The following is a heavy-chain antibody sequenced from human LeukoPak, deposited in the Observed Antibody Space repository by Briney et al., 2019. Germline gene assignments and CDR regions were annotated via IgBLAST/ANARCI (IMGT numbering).Heavy chain of an antibody. Sequence: GASVKVSCKASGGTFSSYAIGWVRQAPGQGLEWMGGIIPIFGTANYAQKFQGRVTITADKSTSTAYMELSSLRSEDTAVYYCASAESGDGYNYQYFDYWGQGTLVTVSS. J-gene: IGHJ4*02. CDR3: ASAESGDGYNYQYFDY. CDR2: IIPIFGTA. D-gene: IGHD5-24*01. CDR1: GGTFSSYA. V-gene: IGHV1-69*06.